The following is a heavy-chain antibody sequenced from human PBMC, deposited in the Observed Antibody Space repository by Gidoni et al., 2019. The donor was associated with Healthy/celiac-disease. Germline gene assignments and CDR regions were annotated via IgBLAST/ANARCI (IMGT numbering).Heavy chain of an antibody. D-gene: IGHD3-10*01. CDR1: GYTFTGYY. V-gene: IGHV1-2*02. J-gene: IGHJ6*02. CDR2: INPNSGGT. CDR3: ATLPLGDYGMDV. Sequence: QVQLVQSGAEVQKPGASVTVSCKASGYTFTGYYMHWVRQAPGQGLEWMGWINPNSGGTNYAQKFQGRVTMTRDTAISTAYMELSRLRSDDTAVYYCATLPLGDYGMDVWGQGTTVTVSS.